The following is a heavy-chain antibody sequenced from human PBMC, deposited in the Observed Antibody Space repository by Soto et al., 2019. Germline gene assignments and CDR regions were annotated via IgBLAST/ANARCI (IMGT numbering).Heavy chain of an antibody. CDR3: ARDRILIKWGGLTYYYGVDV. CDR2: IYHTGRT. D-gene: IGHD3-16*01. J-gene: IGHJ6*01. Sequence: QLQLQESGSGLVKPSQTLSLTCAVSDGSISSGSYSWSWIRQPPGKGLEWLGNIYHTGRTNYNPSLKSRLTFSVDRSKNQFSLKLSSVTAADTAVYFCARDRILIKWGGLTYYYGVDVWGQGTTVIVSS. CDR1: DGSISSGSYS. V-gene: IGHV4-30-2*01.